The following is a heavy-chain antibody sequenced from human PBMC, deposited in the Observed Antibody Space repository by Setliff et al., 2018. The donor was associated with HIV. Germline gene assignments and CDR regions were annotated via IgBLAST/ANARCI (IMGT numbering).Heavy chain of an antibody. J-gene: IGHJ4*02. D-gene: IGHD3-3*01. CDR2: ISSSSTKI. CDR1: GFTVSSNY. Sequence: PGGSLRLSCAASGFTVSSNYMSWVRQAPGKGLEWVSSISSSSTKIYYADSVKGRVTISRDNAKNSLYLQMNSLRAEDTAVYYCARVYEWNFGVVIRVYFDYWGQGTLVTVSS. V-gene: IGHV3-21*01. CDR3: ARVYEWNFGVVIRVYFDY.